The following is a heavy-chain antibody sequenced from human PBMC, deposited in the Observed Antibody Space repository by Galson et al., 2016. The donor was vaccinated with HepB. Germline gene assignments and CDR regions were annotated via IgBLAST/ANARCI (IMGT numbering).Heavy chain of an antibody. CDR3: ASLRSGSLTSDS. Sequence: QSGAEVKKPGESLKISCKGSGYSFTKYWVGWVRQMPGKGLEWMGIIYPGDADTKYSPSFQGHVTISADKSISTAYLQWSSLKASDTAMYYCASLRSGSLTSDSWGQGTLVTVSS. D-gene: IGHD1-26*01. CDR1: GYSFTKYW. J-gene: IGHJ4*02. CDR2: IYPGDADT. V-gene: IGHV5-51*01.